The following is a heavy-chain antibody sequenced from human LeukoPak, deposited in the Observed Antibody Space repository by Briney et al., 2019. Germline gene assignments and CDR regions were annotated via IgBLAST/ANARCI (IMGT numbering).Heavy chain of an antibody. CDR1: GYTFTGYY. Sequence: ASVKVSCKASGYTFTGYYLHWVRQAPGQGLEWVGWISARTGDTNYAQKVQGRVTMTTDTSTSTIYMELRSLKSDDTAIYYCARESPGNFDFWGQGTLVTVSS. CDR2: ISARTGDT. J-gene: IGHJ4*02. D-gene: IGHD1-26*01. V-gene: IGHV1-18*04. CDR3: ARESPGNFDF.